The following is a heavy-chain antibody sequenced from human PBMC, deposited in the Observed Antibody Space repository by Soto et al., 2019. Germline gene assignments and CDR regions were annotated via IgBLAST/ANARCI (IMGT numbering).Heavy chain of an antibody. CDR1: GYTLDSCA. CDR2: VNAGNGYT. J-gene: IGHJ4*02. Sequence: ASVAVSCKASGYTLDSCARQWVRQAPGQRLEWMGWVNAGNGYTKYSQNFQGRVTITRDTSATTSYMELSGLRSEDTAVYYCARPLYADYFDYWGQGTLVTVSS. D-gene: IGHD4-17*01. V-gene: IGHV1-3*01. CDR3: ARPLYADYFDY.